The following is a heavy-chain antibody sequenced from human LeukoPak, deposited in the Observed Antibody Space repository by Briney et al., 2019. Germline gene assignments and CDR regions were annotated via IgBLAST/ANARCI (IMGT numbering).Heavy chain of an antibody. Sequence: SGKSLRLSCAASGFTFDDYAMHWVRQAPGKGLEWVPGISWNSGSIGYADSVKGRFTISRDNAKNSLYLQMNSLRAEDTALYYCAKDIRDSSGYRFDYWGQGTLVTVSS. V-gene: IGHV3-9*01. D-gene: IGHD3-22*01. CDR1: GFTFDDYA. J-gene: IGHJ4*02. CDR3: AKDIRDSSGYRFDY. CDR2: ISWNSGSI.